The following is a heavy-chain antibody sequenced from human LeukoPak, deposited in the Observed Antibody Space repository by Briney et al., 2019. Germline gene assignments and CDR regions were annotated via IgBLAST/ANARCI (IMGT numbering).Heavy chain of an antibody. V-gene: IGHV4-39*07. CDR2: MFYSGGT. Sequence: SETLSLTCTVSGDSLRTGDYYWGWVRQPPGKGLEWIGSMFYSGGTHYNPSLRSRVTLSLDTSKNQFSLEMRSMTAADTAVYYCARDQNYYDASVYYPRRGWFDSWGQGTLVIVSS. J-gene: IGHJ5*01. CDR1: GDSLRTGDYY. CDR3: ARDQNYYDASVYYPRRGWFDS. D-gene: IGHD3-22*01.